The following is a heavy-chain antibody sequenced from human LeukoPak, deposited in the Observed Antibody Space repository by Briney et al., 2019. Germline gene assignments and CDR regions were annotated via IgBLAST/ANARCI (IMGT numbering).Heavy chain of an antibody. Sequence: SETLSLTCTVSGGSISSSSYYWGWIRQPPGKGLEWIGSIYYSGSTNYNPSLKSRVTISVDTSKNQFSLKLSSVTAADTAVYYCARSFGVTIFGVVIEYYFDYWGQGTLVTVSS. CDR2: IYYSGST. V-gene: IGHV4-39*07. CDR1: GGSISSSSYY. J-gene: IGHJ4*02. D-gene: IGHD3-3*01. CDR3: ARSFGVTIFGVVIEYYFDY.